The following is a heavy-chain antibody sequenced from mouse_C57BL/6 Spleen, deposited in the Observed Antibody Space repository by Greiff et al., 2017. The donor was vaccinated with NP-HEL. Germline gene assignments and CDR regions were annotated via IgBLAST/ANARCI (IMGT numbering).Heavy chain of an antibody. J-gene: IGHJ1*03. D-gene: IGHD1-3*01. Sequence: EVKLVESGEGLVKPGGSLKLSCAASGFTFSSYAMSWVRQTPEKRLEWVAYISSGGDYIYYADTVKGRFTISRDNARNTLYLQMSSLKSEDTAMYYCTRDARLRWYFDVWGTGTTVTVSS. CDR2: ISSGGDYI. CDR1: GFTFSSYA. V-gene: IGHV5-9-1*02. CDR3: TRDARLRWYFDV.